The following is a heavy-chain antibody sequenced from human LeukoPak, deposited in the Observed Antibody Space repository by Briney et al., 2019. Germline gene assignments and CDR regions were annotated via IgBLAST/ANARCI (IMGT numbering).Heavy chain of an antibody. CDR3: AKPSRDFDSSGYSHFDH. D-gene: IGHD3-22*01. CDR2: ISGPGSST. CDR1: GFTFSNYA. J-gene: IGHJ4*02. V-gene: IGHV3-23*01. Sequence: GGSLRLSCAASGFTFSNYAMSWVRQAPGKGLEWVSTISGPGSSTYSADSVKGRFTISRDNSKNTLYLQMHSLRAEDTAIYYCAKPSRDFDSSGYSHFDHWGQGTLVTVSS.